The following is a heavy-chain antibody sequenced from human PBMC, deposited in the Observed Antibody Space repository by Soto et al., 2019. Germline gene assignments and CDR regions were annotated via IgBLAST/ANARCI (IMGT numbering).Heavy chain of an antibody. CDR3: ARHQGEQSAFDI. J-gene: IGHJ3*02. CDR2: IYPDDSDT. Sequence: GESLKISCEASGYSFTFYWIGWVRQLPGKGLEWMGIIYPDDSDTRYSPSFQGQVTISADESITTAFLQWSSLKASDTGMYYCARHQGEQSAFDIWGQGTMVTVSS. V-gene: IGHV5-51*01. CDR1: GYSFTFYW. D-gene: IGHD3-16*01.